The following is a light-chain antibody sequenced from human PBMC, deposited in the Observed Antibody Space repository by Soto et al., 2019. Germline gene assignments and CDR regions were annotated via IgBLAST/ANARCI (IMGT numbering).Light chain of an antibody. J-gene: IGLJ2*01. CDR2: QDT. Sequence: SYELTQPPSVSVSPGQTASITCSGDKLGGKYVSWYQQKPGQSPVVVIYQDTRRPSGIPERFSGSNPGNTATLTISGTQAMDEADYYCQVWDSSTVVFGGGTKLTVL. V-gene: IGLV3-1*01. CDR3: QVWDSSTVV. CDR1: KLGGKY.